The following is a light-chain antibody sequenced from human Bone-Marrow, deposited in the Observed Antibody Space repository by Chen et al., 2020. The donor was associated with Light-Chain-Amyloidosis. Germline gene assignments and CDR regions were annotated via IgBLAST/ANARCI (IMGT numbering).Light chain of an antibody. CDR1: QSVNSY. V-gene: IGKV3-11*01. J-gene: IGKJ1*01. Sequence: IVLTQSPATLSLSPGKRATLSCRASQSVNSYLSWYQQKPGQAPRLLIFDASNRATGIPARFSGSGSGTDFTLTISSLEPEDFAVYYCQQRRNWPRTFGQGTKVDIK. CDR3: QQRRNWPRT. CDR2: DAS.